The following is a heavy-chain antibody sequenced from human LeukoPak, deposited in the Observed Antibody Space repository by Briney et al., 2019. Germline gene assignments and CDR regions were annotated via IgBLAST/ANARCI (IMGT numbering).Heavy chain of an antibody. V-gene: IGHV3-74*01. CDR2: INSDGSST. CDR1: GFTFSSYW. CDR3: ARRACSGGSCYYYYMDV. Sequence: QTGGSLRLSCAASGFTFSSYWMHWVRQAPGKGLVWVSRINSDGSSTSYADSVKGRFTISRDNAKNTLYLQMNSLRAEDTAVYYCARRACSGGSCYYYYMDVWGQGILVTVSS. J-gene: IGHJ6*03. D-gene: IGHD2-15*01.